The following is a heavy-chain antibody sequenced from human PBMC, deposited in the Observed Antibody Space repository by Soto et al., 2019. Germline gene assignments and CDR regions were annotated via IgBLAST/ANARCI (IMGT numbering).Heavy chain of an antibody. CDR2: IYPGDSDT. Sequence: GESLKISCKGSGYSFTSYWIGWVRQMPGKGLEWMGIIYPGDSDTRYSPSFQGQVTISADKSISTAYLQWSSLKASDTAMYYCASPSYSSSSGGPDYYYGMDVWGQGTTVTVSS. CDR3: ASPSYSSSSGGPDYYYGMDV. CDR1: GYSFTSYW. J-gene: IGHJ6*02. D-gene: IGHD6-6*01. V-gene: IGHV5-51*01.